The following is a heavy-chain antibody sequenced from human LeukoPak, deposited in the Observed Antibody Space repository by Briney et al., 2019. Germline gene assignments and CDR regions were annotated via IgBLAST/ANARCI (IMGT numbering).Heavy chain of an antibody. D-gene: IGHD4-11*01. J-gene: IGHJ4*02. CDR3: ARVSILDY. CDR1: GFSISSGYY. V-gene: IGHV4-38-2*02. CDR2: IYHSGST. Sequence: SETLSLTCTVSGFSISSGYYWGWIRQPPGKGLEWIGSIYHSGSTYYSPSLKSRATISVDTSKNQFSLKVSSVTAADTAVYYCARVSILDYWGQGTLVTVSS.